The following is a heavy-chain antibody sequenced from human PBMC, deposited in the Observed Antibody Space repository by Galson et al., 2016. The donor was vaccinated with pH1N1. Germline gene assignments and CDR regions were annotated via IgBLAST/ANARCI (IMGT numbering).Heavy chain of an antibody. J-gene: IGHJ5*02. D-gene: IGHD2-15*01. Sequence: SCKASGYTFTDYYMHWVRQAPAQGLEWMGIINPSGGSTKYAQKFQGRVTLTRDTSTSTVYLEVNSLKSEDTAVYYCSGTPGYCTGGSCYSYYHWGQGTLVTVSS. CDR3: SGTPGYCTGGSCYSYYH. CDR2: INPSGGST. V-gene: IGHV1-46*01. CDR1: GYTFTDYY.